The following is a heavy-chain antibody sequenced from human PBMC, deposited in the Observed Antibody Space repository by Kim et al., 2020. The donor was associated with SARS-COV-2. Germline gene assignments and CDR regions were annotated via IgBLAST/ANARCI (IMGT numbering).Heavy chain of an antibody. J-gene: IGHJ4*02. CDR3: ARERRCSGGSCSWGVDY. Sequence: LKSRVTISVDTSKNQFSLKLSSVTAAGTAVYYCARERRCSGGSCSWGVDYWGQGTLVTVSS. D-gene: IGHD2-15*01. V-gene: IGHV4-34*01.